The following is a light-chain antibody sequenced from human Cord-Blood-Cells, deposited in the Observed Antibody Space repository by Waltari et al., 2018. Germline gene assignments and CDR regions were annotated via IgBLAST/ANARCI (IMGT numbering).Light chain of an antibody. J-gene: IGLJ3*02. CDR2: EGS. Sequence: QSALTQPASVSGSPGQSITISCTGTSSDVGSYNLVSWYHQHPGKAPKPLIYEGSKRPSGVANRFSGSKSGNTASLTISGLQAEDEADYYCCSYAGSSIWVFGGGTKLTVL. V-gene: IGLV2-23*01. CDR1: SSDVGSYNL. CDR3: CSYAGSSIWV.